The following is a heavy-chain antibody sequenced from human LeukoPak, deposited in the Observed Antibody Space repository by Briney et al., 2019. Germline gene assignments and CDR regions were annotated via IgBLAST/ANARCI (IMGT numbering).Heavy chain of an antibody. J-gene: IGHJ6*03. CDR1: GFTFSSYR. CDR2: ISSSSSYI. Sequence: GGSLRLSCAASGFTFSSYRMNWVRQAPGKGLEWVSSISSSSSYIYYADSVKGRFTISRDNSKNSLYLRMNSLRTEDTALYYCAKSGGSRKLSGYYYMDVWGKGTTVTISS. V-gene: IGHV3-21*04. D-gene: IGHD2-15*01. CDR3: AKSGGSRKLSGYYYMDV.